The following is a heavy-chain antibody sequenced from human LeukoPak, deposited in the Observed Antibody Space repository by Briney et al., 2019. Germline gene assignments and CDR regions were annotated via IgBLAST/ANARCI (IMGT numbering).Heavy chain of an antibody. D-gene: IGHD3-3*01. J-gene: IGHJ5*02. CDR1: GFTFSSYW. Sequence: GGSLRLSCAASGFTFSSYWMSWVRQAPGKGLEWVANIKQDGSEKYYVDSVKGRFTISRDNAKNSLYLQMNSLRAEDTAVYYCARDRYDFWSGPHNWFDPWGQGTLVTGSS. V-gene: IGHV3-7*01. CDR2: IKQDGSEK. CDR3: ARDRYDFWSGPHNWFDP.